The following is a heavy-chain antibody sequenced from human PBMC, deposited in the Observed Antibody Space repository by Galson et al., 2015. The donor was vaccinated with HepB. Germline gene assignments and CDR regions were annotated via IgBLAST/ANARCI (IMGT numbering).Heavy chain of an antibody. CDR2: ISYDGSNK. Sequence: SCKASGYTFTSYAMHWVRQAPGKGLEWVAVISYDGSNKYYADSVKGRFTISRDNSKNTLYLQMNSLRAEDTAVYYCARDDWGEVPAASPDYYYYYGMDVWGQGTTVTVSS. CDR3: ARDDWGEVPAASPDYYYYYGMDV. CDR1: GYTFTSYA. V-gene: IGHV3-30*04. J-gene: IGHJ6*02. D-gene: IGHD2-2*01.